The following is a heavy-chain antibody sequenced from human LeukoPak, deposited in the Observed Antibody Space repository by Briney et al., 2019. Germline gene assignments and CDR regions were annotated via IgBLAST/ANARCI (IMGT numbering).Heavy chain of an antibody. CDR1: GGTFSSYA. CDR2: IIPIFGTA. Sequence: SVKVSCKASGGTFSSYAISWVRQAPGQGLEWMGVIIPIFGTANYAQKFQGRVTITADESTSTAYMELSSLRSEDTAVYYCARDRDCSGGSCYSSFDYWGQGTLVTVSS. J-gene: IGHJ4*02. CDR3: ARDRDCSGGSCYSSFDY. D-gene: IGHD2-15*01. V-gene: IGHV1-69*13.